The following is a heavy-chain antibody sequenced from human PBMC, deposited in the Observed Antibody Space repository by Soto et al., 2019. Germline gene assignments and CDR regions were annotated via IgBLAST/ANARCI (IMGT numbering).Heavy chain of an antibody. J-gene: IGHJ4*02. CDR3: TKDRPATITTIIAVSSEFDY. D-gene: IGHD3-9*01. V-gene: IGHV3-30*18. Sequence: QVQLVESGGDVVQPGRSLRLSCSVSGFTFNSYGMHWVRQPPGRGLEWVAFISYDGSQKYYGDSVKGRFTISRDNFKNAFYQKMNSLGAEDTALYYCTKDRPATITTIIAVSSEFDYWGRGTLVTVSS. CDR2: ISYDGSQK. CDR1: GFTFNSYG.